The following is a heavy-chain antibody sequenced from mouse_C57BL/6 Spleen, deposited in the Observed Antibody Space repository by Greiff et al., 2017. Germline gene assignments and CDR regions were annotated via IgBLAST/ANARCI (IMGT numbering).Heavy chain of an antibody. Sequence: QVQLQQPGAELVKPGASVKMSCKASGYTFTSYWITWVKQRPGQGLEWIGDIYPGSGSTNYNEKFKSKATLTVDTSSSTAYMQLGSLTSEDSAVYYCAREGDFGSSSRGYFDYWGQGTTLTVSS. CDR2: IYPGSGST. J-gene: IGHJ2*01. D-gene: IGHD1-1*01. CDR1: GYTFTSYW. CDR3: AREGDFGSSSRGYFDY. V-gene: IGHV1-55*01.